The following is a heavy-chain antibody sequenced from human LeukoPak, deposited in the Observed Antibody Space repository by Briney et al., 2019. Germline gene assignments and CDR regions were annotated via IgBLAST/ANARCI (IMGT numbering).Heavy chain of an antibody. CDR1: GGSISSSSYY. CDR2: IYYSGST. CDR3: ASAGKVVCSGGSCYSHVGAFDI. V-gene: IGHV4-61*01. D-gene: IGHD2-15*01. J-gene: IGHJ3*02. Sequence: PSETLSLTCTVSGGSISSSSYYWSWIRQPPGKGLEWIGYIYYSGSTNYNPSLKSRVTISVDTSKNQFSLKLSSVTAADTAVYYCASAGKVVCSGGSCYSHVGAFDIWGQGTMVTVSS.